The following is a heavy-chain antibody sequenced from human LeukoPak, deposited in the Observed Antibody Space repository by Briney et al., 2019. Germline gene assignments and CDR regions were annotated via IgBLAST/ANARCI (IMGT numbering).Heavy chain of an antibody. CDR1: GYSFTSYW. D-gene: IGHD6-13*01. CDR3: ARQILYSSSWYYWFDP. J-gene: IGHJ5*02. CDR2: IYPGESDI. Sequence: GESLKISCKGFGYSFTSYWIGWVRQMPGKGLEWVGLIYPGESDIRYSPSFQGQVTISADKSISTAYLQWSSLKASDTAMYYCARQILYSSSWYYWFDPWGQGTLVTVSS. V-gene: IGHV5-51*01.